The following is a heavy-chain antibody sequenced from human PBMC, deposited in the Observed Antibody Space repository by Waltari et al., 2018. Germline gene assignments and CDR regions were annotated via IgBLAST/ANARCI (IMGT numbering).Heavy chain of an antibody. CDR2: IYSGGST. CDR3: ARDYITPLYYYYGMDV. J-gene: IGHJ6*02. D-gene: IGHD2-15*01. CDR1: GFTVSSNY. Sequence: EVQLVESGGGLIQPGGSLRLSCAASGFTVSSNYMSWVRQAPGKGLEWVSVIYSGGSTYYADSGKGRFTIARDKSKNTLYLQMNSLRAEDTAVYYCARDYITPLYYYYGMDVWGQGTTVTVSS. V-gene: IGHV3-53*01.